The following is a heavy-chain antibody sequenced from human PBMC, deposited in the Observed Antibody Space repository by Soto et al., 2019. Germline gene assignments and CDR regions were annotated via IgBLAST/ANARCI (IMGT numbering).Heavy chain of an antibody. J-gene: IGHJ5*01. Sequence: QVHLVQSGAEVKTAGSSMKVSCRASGSTFDTSTFTWVRQAPGQGLEWMGRIFPILDRADYAQKFQGRVSISADRYTNTVYMERSSLRFEDTAVYYCARDRGTYCGVECYSGSDSWGQGTLVTVSS. D-gene: IGHD2-21*01. CDR1: GSTFDTST. CDR3: ARDRGTYCGVECYSGSDS. CDR2: IFPILDRA. V-gene: IGHV1-69*08.